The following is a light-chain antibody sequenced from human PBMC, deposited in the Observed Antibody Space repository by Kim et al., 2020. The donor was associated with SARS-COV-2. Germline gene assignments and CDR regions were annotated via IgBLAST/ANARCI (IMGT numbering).Light chain of an antibody. CDR3: QHYGSSIT. CDR2: GAY. Sequence: IVLTQSPGILSLSPGERVTLSCRASESIRSRDLSWCQQRPGQAPRLLMYGAYNRPSGIPDRFSGSASEREFTLTISRLESEDFAVYYCQHYGSSITFGRGTRLEIK. J-gene: IGKJ5*01. V-gene: IGKV3-20*01. CDR1: ESIRSRD.